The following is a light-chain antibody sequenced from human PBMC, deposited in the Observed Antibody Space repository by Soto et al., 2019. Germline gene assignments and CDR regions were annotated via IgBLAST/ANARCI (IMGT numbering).Light chain of an antibody. CDR2: AAS. Sequence: DIEMTQSPSAMSASVGDRVTITCRASQDISNYLAWFQQKPGKVPKRLISAASSLQSGVPSRFGGSGSGTEFTLTISSLQPEDFATYYCLQHNTYPLTFGQGTKVEVK. J-gene: IGKJ1*01. CDR1: QDISNY. V-gene: IGKV1-17*03. CDR3: LQHNTYPLT.